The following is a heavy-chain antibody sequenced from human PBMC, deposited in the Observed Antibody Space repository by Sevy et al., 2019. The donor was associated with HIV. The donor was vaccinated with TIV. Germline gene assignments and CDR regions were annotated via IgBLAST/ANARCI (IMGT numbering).Heavy chain of an antibody. CDR3: ARGGYGDYSYDYFDY. D-gene: IGHD4-17*01. V-gene: IGHV3-7*01. CDR2: IKQDGSEK. Sequence: GGSLRLSCAASEFTFSSYWMSWVRQAPGKGLEWVANIKQDGSEKYYVDSVKGRFTISRDNAKNSLYLQMNSLRAEDTAVYYCARGGYGDYSYDYFDYWGQGTLVTVSS. CDR1: EFTFSSYW. J-gene: IGHJ4*02.